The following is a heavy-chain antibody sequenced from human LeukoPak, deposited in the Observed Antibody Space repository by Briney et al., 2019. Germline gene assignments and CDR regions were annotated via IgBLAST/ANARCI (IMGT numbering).Heavy chain of an antibody. CDR1: GASISTYY. Sequence: PSETLSLTCTVSGASISTYYWSWIRQPPGKGLEWIGYIFSSGSSNFNPSLKSRVTISVDTSRNQFSLRLSSVTAADTAVYSCARRSKLGYYFDSWGQGILVTVSS. J-gene: IGHJ4*02. CDR3: ARRSKLGYYFDS. V-gene: IGHV4-59*08. CDR2: IFSSGSS. D-gene: IGHD3-16*01.